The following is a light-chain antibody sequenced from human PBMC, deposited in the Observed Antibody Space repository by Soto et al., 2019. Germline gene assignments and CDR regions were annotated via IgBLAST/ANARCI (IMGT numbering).Light chain of an antibody. Sequence: QSVLTQPASVSGSPGQSITISCTGTSSDVGGYNSVSWYQQHPGKAPKLMIYEVNNRPSGVSNRFSGSKSGNTASLTISGLQDEDEADYYCNSYTSSTTYVFGAGTKLTVL. CDR3: NSYTSSTTYV. J-gene: IGLJ1*01. V-gene: IGLV2-14*01. CDR2: EVN. CDR1: SSDVGGYNS.